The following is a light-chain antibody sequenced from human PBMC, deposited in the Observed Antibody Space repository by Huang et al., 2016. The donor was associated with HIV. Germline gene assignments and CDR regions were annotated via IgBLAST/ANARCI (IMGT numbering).Light chain of an antibody. Sequence: EIVLTQSPATLSLSPGERATLSCRASQSVSSYLAWYQQRPGQAPRLLIYDASNRATGTPARFSGSGSGTDFTLTISSLEPEDFAIYYCLQRSNWPPLTFGGGTKVEI. CDR3: LQRSNWPPLT. CDR1: QSVSSY. J-gene: IGKJ4*01. CDR2: DAS. V-gene: IGKV3-11*01.